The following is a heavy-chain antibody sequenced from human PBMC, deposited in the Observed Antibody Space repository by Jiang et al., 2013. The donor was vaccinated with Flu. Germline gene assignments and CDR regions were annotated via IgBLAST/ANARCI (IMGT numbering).Heavy chain of an antibody. CDR3: ARNRVAGYCSSIRCHRDNWFDP. J-gene: IGHJ5*02. CDR2: IIPILGIA. D-gene: IGHD2-2*01. Sequence: AEVKKPGSSVKVSCKASGGTFSSYAISWVRQAPGQGLEWMGRIIPILGIANYAQKFQGRVTITADKSTSTAYMELSSLRSEDTAVYYCARNRVAGYCSSIRCHRDNWFDPWGQGTLVTVSS. V-gene: IGHV1-69*04. CDR1: GGTFSSYA.